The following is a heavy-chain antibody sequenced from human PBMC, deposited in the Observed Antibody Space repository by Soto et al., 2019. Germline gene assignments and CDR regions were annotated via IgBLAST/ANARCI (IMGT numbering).Heavy chain of an antibody. CDR2: IVVGSGNT. J-gene: IGHJ4*02. V-gene: IGHV1-58*02. D-gene: IGHD3-10*01. CDR1: GFTFTRSA. CDR3: AAENYYGSGSSTYY. Sequence: QMQLVQSGPEVKKPGTSVKVSCKASGFTFTRSAMQWVRQARGQRLEWIGWIVVGSGNTNYAQKFQERVTITRDMYTSTAYMELSSLRYEDTAVYYCAAENYYGSGSSTYYWGQGTLVTVSS.